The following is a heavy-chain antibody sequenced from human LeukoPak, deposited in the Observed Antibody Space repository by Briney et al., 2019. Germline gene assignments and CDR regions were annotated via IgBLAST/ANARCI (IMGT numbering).Heavy chain of an antibody. D-gene: IGHD1-26*01. CDR1: GFTFSSYG. V-gene: IGHV3-30*18. J-gene: IGHJ4*02. CDR2: ISYDGSNK. Sequence: GRSLRLSCAASGFTFSSYGMHWVRQAPGKGLEWVAVISYDGSNKYYADSVKGRFTISRDNSKNTLYLQMNSLRAEDTAVYYCAKDLFLEVGALDYWGQGTLVTVSS. CDR3: AKDLFLEVGALDY.